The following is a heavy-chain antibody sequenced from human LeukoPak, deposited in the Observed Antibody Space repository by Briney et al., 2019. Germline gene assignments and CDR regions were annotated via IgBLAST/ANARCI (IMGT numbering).Heavy chain of an antibody. CDR3: ARDPNWGSGY. CDR1: GFTFINYV. J-gene: IGHJ4*02. CDR2: IGTSGGDI. D-gene: IGHD7-27*01. Sequence: GGSLRLSCAASGFTFINYVMIWVRQAPGKGLEWVSIIGTSGGDIHYADSVKGRFSISRDNSKNTLSLQMNSLRVDDTAVYYCARDPNWGSGYWGQGTLVTVSS. V-gene: IGHV3-23*01.